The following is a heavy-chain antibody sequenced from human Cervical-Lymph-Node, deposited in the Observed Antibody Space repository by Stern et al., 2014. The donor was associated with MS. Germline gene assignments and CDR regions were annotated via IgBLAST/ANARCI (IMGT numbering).Heavy chain of an antibody. CDR3: AKGVPLLYYYGMDV. D-gene: IGHD2-8*01. CDR1: GGTFSSYA. CDR2: IIPIFGTA. Sequence: VKLEESGAEVKKPGCSVKVSCKASGGTFSSYAISWVRQAPGQGLEWMGGIIPIFGTANYAQKFQGRVTITADESTSTAYMELSSLRSEDTAVYYCAKGVPLLYYYGMDVWGQGTTVTVSS. J-gene: IGHJ6*02. V-gene: IGHV1-69*01.